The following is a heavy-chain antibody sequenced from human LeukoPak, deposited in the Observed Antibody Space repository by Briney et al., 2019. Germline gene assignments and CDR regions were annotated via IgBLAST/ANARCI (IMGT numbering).Heavy chain of an antibody. CDR2: IFYSGST. CDR3: ARDGYNSVY. Sequence: SETLSLTCTVSSGSISTSNYYWGWVRQPPGKALEWIGNIFYSGSTYYSPSLKSRVTISLDTSRNQFSLKLSSVTAADTAVYYCARDGYNSVYWGQGTLVTVSS. D-gene: IGHD5-24*01. J-gene: IGHJ4*02. V-gene: IGHV4-39*07. CDR1: SGSISTSNYY.